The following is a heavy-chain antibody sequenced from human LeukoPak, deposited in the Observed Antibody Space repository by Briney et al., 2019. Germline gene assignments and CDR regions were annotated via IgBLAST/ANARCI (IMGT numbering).Heavy chain of an antibody. V-gene: IGHV3-23*01. J-gene: IGHJ4*02. Sequence: GGSLRLSCVASEFTFNNYAMNWVRQAPGKGLEWVAAISGSGGSAYYADSVKGRFTISRDNSKNTLYLQMNSLRAEDTAVYYCAKELSWDYWGQGTLVTVSS. CDR1: EFTFNNYA. D-gene: IGHD3-10*01. CDR3: AKELSWDY. CDR2: ISGSGGSA.